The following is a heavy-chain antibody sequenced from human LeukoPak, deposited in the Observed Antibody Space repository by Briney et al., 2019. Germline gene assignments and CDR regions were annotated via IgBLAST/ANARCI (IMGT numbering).Heavy chain of an antibody. CDR2: IYHSGST. V-gene: IGHV4-38-2*02. D-gene: IGHD2-21*01. CDR1: GYSISSGYY. Sequence: SETLSLTCTVSGYSISSGYYWGWIRQPPGKGLEWIGSIYHSGSTYYNPSLKSRVTISVDTSKNQFSLKLSSVTAADTAVYYCARGRYFGRWGQGTLVTVSS. J-gene: IGHJ4*02. CDR3: ARGRYFGR.